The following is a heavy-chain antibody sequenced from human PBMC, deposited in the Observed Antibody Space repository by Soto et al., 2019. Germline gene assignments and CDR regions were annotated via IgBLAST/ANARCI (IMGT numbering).Heavy chain of an antibody. Sequence: GGSLRLSCAASGFTFSSYSMNWVRQAPGKGLEWVSSISSSSTFIYYADSMKGRFTISRDNAKNSLYLQMNSLRAEDTAVYYCATTQSGWYGQGGFDYWGQGTLVTVSS. CDR1: GFTFSSYS. D-gene: IGHD6-19*01. J-gene: IGHJ4*02. CDR2: ISSSSTFI. CDR3: ATTQSGWYGQGGFDY. V-gene: IGHV3-21*01.